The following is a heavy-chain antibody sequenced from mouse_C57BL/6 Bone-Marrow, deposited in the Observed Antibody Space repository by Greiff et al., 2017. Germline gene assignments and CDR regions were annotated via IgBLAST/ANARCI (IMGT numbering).Heavy chain of an antibody. Sequence: EVQLQQSGPVLVKPGASVKMSCKASGYTFTDYYMNWVKPSHGKSLEWIGVINPYNGGTSYNQKFKGKATLTVDKSSSTAYMELNSLTSEDSAVYYCARSSWGSFDYWGQGTTLTVSS. CDR3: ARSSWGSFDY. CDR2: INPYNGGT. J-gene: IGHJ2*01. V-gene: IGHV1-19*01. D-gene: IGHD4-1*01. CDR1: GYTFTDYY.